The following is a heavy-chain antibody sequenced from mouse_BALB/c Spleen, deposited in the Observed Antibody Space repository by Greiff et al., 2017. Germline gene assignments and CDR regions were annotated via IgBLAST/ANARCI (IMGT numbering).Heavy chain of an antibody. V-gene: IGHV5-12-1*01. D-gene: IGHD2-1*01. CDR3: ARQAYGNFAY. Sequence: DVKLVESGGGLVKPGGSLKLSCAASGFAFSSYDMSWVRQTPEKRLEWVAYISSGGGSTYYPDTVKGRFTISRDNAKNTLYLQMSSLKSEDTAMYYCARQAYGNFAYWGQGTLVTVSA. J-gene: IGHJ3*01. CDR2: ISSGGGST. CDR1: GFAFSSYD.